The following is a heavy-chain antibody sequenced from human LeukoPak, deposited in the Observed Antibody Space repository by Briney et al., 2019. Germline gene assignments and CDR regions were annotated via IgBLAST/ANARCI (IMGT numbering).Heavy chain of an antibody. Sequence: GASVKVSCKASGYTFTGYYMHWVRQAPGQGLEWMGWINPNSGGTNYAQKFQGWVAMTRDTSISTAYMELSRLRSDDTAVYYCARDHDSSGYFIEGAFHIWGQGTMVTVSS. D-gene: IGHD3-22*01. J-gene: IGHJ3*02. V-gene: IGHV1-2*04. CDR3: ARDHDSSGYFIEGAFHI. CDR2: INPNSGGT. CDR1: GYTFTGYY.